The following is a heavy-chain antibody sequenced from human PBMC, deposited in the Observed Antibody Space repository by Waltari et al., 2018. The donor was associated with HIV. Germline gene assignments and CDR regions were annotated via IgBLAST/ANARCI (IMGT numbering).Heavy chain of an antibody. Sequence: EVQLVQSGAEVKKPGESLKISCKGSGYTFTKYWTDRVRQTPGNGLEWMGAVYTCDSGVKYSPSIRGQVSISADVAINTADRQWGRLMASYTAIYFCVRHVFSGGSARGALEPWGLGTSVTVSS. CDR1: GYTFTKYW. CDR3: VRHVFSGGSARGALEP. D-gene: IGHD5-12*01. V-gene: IGHV5-51*03. CDR2: VYTCDSGV. J-gene: IGHJ5*02.